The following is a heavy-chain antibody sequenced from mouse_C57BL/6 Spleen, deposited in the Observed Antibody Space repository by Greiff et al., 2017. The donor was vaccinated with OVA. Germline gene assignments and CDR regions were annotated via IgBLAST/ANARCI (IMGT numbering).Heavy chain of an antibody. CDR3: ARLETDY. V-gene: IGHV1-66*01. Sequence: QVHVKQSGPELVKPGASVKISCKASGYSFTSYYIHWVKQRPGQGLEWIGWIYPGSGNTKYNEKFKGKATLTADTSSSTAYMQLSSLTSEDSAVYYCARLETDYWGQGTTLTVSS. CDR2: IYPGSGNT. J-gene: IGHJ2*01. CDR1: GYSFTSYY.